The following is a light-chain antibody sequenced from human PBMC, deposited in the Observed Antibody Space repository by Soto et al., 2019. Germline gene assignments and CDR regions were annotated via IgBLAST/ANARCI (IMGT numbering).Light chain of an antibody. V-gene: IGKV3-15*01. CDR2: GAS. J-gene: IGKJ1*01. CDR3: QQYNNWPQT. Sequence: VMTQAPATLSVSPLEVATLCCMASQTINNNIAWYQLKDGQVPRLLIYGASTRATDIPARFSGSGSGTEFTLTISSLQSEDFAEYHCQQYNNWPQTFGQGTKVDIK. CDR1: QTINNN.